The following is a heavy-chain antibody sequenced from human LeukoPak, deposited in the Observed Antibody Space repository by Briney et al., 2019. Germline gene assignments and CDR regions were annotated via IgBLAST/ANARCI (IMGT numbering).Heavy chain of an antibody. J-gene: IGHJ3*02. CDR2: IYTSGST. V-gene: IGHV4-61*02. D-gene: IGHD3-9*01. CDR3: ARDTYYDILTGYQFSDAFDI. Sequence: PSETLSLTCTVSGGSISSGSYYWSWIRQPAGKGLEWIGRIYTSGSTNYNPSLKSRVTISLDTSKNQFSLKLSSVTAADTTVYYCARDTYYDILTGYQFSDAFDIWGQGTMVTISS. CDR1: GGSISSGSYY.